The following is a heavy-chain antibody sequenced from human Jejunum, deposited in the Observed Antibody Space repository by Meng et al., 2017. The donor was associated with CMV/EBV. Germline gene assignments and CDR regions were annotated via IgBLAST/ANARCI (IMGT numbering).Heavy chain of an antibody. CDR3: ARIYNWNNFFFYAMDF. CDR1: TFTHFG. V-gene: IGHV1-18*01. CDR2: ITTNNGDT. J-gene: IGHJ6*02. D-gene: IGHD1/OR15-1a*01. Sequence: TFTHFGITWVRQAPGQGLEWVGWITTNNGDTQYGQNFQGRVIMTTDTSTRTAYMELRSLRFDDTAVYYCARIYNWNNFFFYAMDFWGQGTTVTVSS.